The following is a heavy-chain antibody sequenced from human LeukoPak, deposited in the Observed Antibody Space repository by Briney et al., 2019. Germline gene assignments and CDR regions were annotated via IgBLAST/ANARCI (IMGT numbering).Heavy chain of an antibody. D-gene: IGHD6-13*01. Sequence: GGSLRLSCAGAGFSIADHHMDWVRQAPGTGLEWIGRSATTKPNSCTTQYAASVRGRFTISRDDSQNSLYLHLNSLKTEDPAVYYCVRVVTTRSGWYHFDNWGLGTLVSVSS. CDR3: VRVVTTRSGWYHFDN. CDR2: SATTKPNSCTT. CDR1: GFSIADHH. V-gene: IGHV3-72*01. J-gene: IGHJ4*02.